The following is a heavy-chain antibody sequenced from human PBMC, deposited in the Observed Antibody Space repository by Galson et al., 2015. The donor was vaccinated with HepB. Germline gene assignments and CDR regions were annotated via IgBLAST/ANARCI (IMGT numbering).Heavy chain of an antibody. V-gene: IGHV3-48*03. D-gene: IGHD1-26*01. J-gene: IGHJ4*02. CDR2: ISSSGSTI. CDR3: ARATSGDSVGY. Sequence: SLRLSCAASGFTFSSYEMNWVRQAPGKGLEWVSYISSSGSTIYYADSVKGRFTISRDNAKNSLYLQMNSLRAEDTAVYYCARATSGDSVGYWGQGTLVTVSS. CDR1: GFTFSSYE.